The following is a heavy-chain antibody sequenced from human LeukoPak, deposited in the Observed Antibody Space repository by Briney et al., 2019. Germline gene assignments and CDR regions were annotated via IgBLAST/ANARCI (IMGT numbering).Heavy chain of an antibody. CDR1: GFSFSSYS. CDR3: ARAAYCGGDCYYFDY. Sequence: GGSLRLSCAGSGFSFSSYSINWVRQAPGKGLEWVSYISTGSTTIYYADSVKGRFTISRDNARNSLYLQMNSLRDEDTAVYYCARAAYCGGDCYYFDYWGQGILVTVYS. D-gene: IGHD2-21*02. J-gene: IGHJ4*02. V-gene: IGHV3-48*02. CDR2: ISTGSTTI.